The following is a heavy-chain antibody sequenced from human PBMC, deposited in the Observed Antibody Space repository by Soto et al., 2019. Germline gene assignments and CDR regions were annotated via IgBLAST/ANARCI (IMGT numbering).Heavy chain of an antibody. D-gene: IGHD3-22*01. CDR3: ARESYYYDSSGYYYYGMDV. CDR1: GYTFTGYY. Sequence: ASVEVSCKASGYTFTGYYIHWVRQAPGQGLEWMGWINPNSGGTNYAQKFQGRVTMTRDTSISTAYMELSRLRSDDTAVYYCARESYYYDSSGYYYYGMDVWGQGTTVTVSS. V-gene: IGHV1-2*02. J-gene: IGHJ6*02. CDR2: INPNSGGT.